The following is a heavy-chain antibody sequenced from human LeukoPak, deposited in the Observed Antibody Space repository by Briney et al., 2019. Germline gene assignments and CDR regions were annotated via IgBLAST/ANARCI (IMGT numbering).Heavy chain of an antibody. CDR1: GGSFSGYY. D-gene: IGHD2-15*01. V-gene: IGHV4-59*01. Sequence: PSETLSLTCAVYGGSFSGYYWSWIRQPPGKGLEWIGYIYYSGSTNYNPSLKSRVTISVDTSKNQFSLKLSSVTAADTAVYYCARDKRIFDYWGQGTLVTVSS. CDR2: IYYSGST. J-gene: IGHJ4*02. CDR3: ARDKRIFDY.